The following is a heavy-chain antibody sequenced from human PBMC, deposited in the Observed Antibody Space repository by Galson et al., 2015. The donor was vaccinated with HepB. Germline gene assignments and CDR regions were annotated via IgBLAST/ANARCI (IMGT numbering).Heavy chain of an antibody. Sequence: SLRLSCAASGFTFSSYAMSWVRQAPGKGLEWVSSISGSGGSTYYADSVKGRFTISRDNSKKTLFLQMNSLRAEDTALYYCANADSGSYPYWGPGTLVTVSS. D-gene: IGHD1-26*01. V-gene: IGHV3-23*01. CDR1: GFTFSSYA. CDR2: ISGSGGST. J-gene: IGHJ4*02. CDR3: ANADSGSYPY.